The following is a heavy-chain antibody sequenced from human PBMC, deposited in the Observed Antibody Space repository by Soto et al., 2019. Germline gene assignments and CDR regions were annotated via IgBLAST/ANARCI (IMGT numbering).Heavy chain of an antibody. CDR3: ARDRATGWYNWFDP. D-gene: IGHD2-15*01. Sequence: QVQLQESGPGLVKPSETLSLTCTVSGDSITSFYWSWIRQPPGKGLEWIGYISYSGSTNYNPSLKSRGPISVDTSKNQFSLKLNSVTAADTAVYYCARDRATGWYNWFDPWGQGTLVTVSS. CDR2: ISYSGST. CDR1: GDSITSFY. J-gene: IGHJ5*02. V-gene: IGHV4-59*01.